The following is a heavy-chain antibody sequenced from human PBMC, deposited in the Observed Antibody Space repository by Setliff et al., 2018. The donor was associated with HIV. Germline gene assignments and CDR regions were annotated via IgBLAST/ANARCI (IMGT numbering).Heavy chain of an antibody. CDR3: ARDPTGPTGEDY. CDR2: IKPGTP. Sequence: ASVKVSCKTSGYSFSNYFIHWVRQAPGQGREWMGMIKPGTPNIAQKFLRRVTMTGDTSTSTVYMELSSLRSEDTAVYYCARDPTGPTGEDYWGQGTLVTVSS. CDR1: GYSFSNYF. V-gene: IGHV1-46*01. J-gene: IGHJ4*02. D-gene: IGHD1-1*01.